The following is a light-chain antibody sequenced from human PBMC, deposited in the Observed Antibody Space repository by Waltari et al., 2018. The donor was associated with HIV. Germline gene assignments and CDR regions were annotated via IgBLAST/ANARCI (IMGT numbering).Light chain of an antibody. V-gene: IGLV3-25*03. CDR3: ESADNSGTYWV. Sequence: SYELTQPPSVSVSPGQTAKITCSGDALPNQYAHCYQQKPGQAPLLVIYKDTQRPSGIPERFSGSHSGTTVTLIISGVQAEDEADYYCESADNSGTYWVFGGGTKLSVL. CDR1: ALPNQY. CDR2: KDT. J-gene: IGLJ3*02.